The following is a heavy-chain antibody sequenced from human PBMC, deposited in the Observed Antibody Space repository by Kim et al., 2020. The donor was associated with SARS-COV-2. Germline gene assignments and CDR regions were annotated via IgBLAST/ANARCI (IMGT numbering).Heavy chain of an antibody. D-gene: IGHD1-26*01. V-gene: IGHV3-23*01. Sequence: GGSLRLSCAASGFTFNNYAMTWVRQTPGKGLEWVSTVTDTGDRTYYADSVKGRFTISRDNSKNTLYLQMNSLRADDAAVYYCAKHLPLGSIRSHYFDYWGQGTLVTVSS. CDR2: VTDTGDRT. CDR1: GFTFNNYA. J-gene: IGHJ4*02. CDR3: AKHLPLGSIRSHYFDY.